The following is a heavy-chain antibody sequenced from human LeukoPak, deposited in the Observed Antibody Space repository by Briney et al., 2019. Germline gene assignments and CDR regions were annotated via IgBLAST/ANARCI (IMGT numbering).Heavy chain of an antibody. CDR3: SAYYDSNGPDY. CDR2: ISSNGNTI. J-gene: IGHJ4*02. V-gene: IGHV3-48*03. CDR1: GYTFSSYE. D-gene: IGHD3-22*01. Sequence: GGSLRLSCAASGYTFSSYEMNWARQAPGKGLEWASYISSNGNTIKYADSVKGRFTISRDNAKNSLYLQMNSLRAEDTAVYYCSAYYDSNGPDYWGQGTLVTVSS.